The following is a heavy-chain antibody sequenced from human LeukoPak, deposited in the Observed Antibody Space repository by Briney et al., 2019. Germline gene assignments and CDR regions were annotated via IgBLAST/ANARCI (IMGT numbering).Heavy chain of an antibody. V-gene: IGHV3-23*01. Sequence: GGSLRLSCAASGFTFSSYGMSWVRQAPGKGLEWVSAISGSGGSTYYADSVKGRFTISRDNSKNTLYLQMNSLRAEDTAVYHCAKGALLWFGELLYFDYWGQGTLVTVSS. D-gene: IGHD3-10*01. J-gene: IGHJ4*02. CDR2: ISGSGGST. CDR1: GFTFSSYG. CDR3: AKGALLWFGELLYFDY.